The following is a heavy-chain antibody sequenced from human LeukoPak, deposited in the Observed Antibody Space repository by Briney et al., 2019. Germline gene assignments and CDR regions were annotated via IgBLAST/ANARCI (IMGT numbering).Heavy chain of an antibody. D-gene: IGHD6-19*01. CDR2: IYTSGST. J-gene: IGHJ4*02. CDR3: ARVAVAGMVDY. Sequence: SETLSLTCTVSGGSISSGRYYWSWIRQPAGKGLEWIGRIYTSGSTNYNPSLKSRVTISVDTSKNQFSLKLSSVTAADTAVYYCARVAVAGMVDYWGQGTLVTVSS. CDR1: GGSISSGRYY. V-gene: IGHV4-61*02.